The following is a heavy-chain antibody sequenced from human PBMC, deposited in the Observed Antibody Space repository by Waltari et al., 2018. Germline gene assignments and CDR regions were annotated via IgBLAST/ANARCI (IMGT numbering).Heavy chain of an antibody. J-gene: IGHJ4*02. CDR2: IVRDGSIT. Sequence: EVQLVESGGGLVQPGGSLRLPCAASGFSFGSYWMNWVRQAPGKGLVCVSRIVRDGSITSYADSVKGRFTISRDNAKNTLYLQMNSLRDEDTAVYYCARDYYYSIDYWGQGTVVTVSS. CDR1: GFSFGSYW. V-gene: IGHV3-74*01. D-gene: IGHD3-10*01. CDR3: ARDYYYSIDY.